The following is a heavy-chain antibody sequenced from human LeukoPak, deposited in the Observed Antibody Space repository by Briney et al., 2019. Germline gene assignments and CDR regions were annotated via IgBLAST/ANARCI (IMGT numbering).Heavy chain of an antibody. D-gene: IGHD1-26*01. J-gene: IGHJ4*02. Sequence: GGSMRLSCAASGFSFSTYSMNWVRQAPGKGLEWVSSISSGGRYVYYADSVKGRFTISRDTSKKILYLQMDSLRPEDTAVYYCAKPLGGSYLFDRWGQGTLVTVSS. CDR3: AKPLGGSYLFDR. CDR2: ISSGGRYV. V-gene: IGHV3-21*04. CDR1: GFSFSTYS.